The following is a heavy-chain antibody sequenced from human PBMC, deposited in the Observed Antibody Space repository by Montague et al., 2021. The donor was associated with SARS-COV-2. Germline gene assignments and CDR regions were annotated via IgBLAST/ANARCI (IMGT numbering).Heavy chain of an antibody. D-gene: IGHD3-3*01. CDR3: AKDARYDFWSCYYLDY. J-gene: IGHJ4*02. CDR2: IYSGGSST. Sequence: LRLSCAASGFTFSNYAMSWVRQAPGKGLEWVSVIYSGGSSTYYADSVKGRFTISRDNSKKTLYLQMNSLRAEDTAVYYCAKDARYDFWSCYYLDYWGQGTMVTVSS. CDR1: GFTFSNYA. V-gene: IGHV3-23*03.